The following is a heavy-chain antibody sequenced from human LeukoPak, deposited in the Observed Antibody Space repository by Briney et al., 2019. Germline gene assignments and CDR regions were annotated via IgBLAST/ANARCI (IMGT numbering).Heavy chain of an antibody. CDR3: AGYSGSYKGGIRAFDI. J-gene: IGHJ3*02. D-gene: IGHD1-26*01. CDR1: GFTFSSYA. CDR2: ISSSSMYI. V-gene: IGHV3-21*04. Sequence: KTGGSLRLSCAASGFTFSSYAMSWVRQAPGKGLEWVSSISSSSMYIYYADSVKGRFTISRDNSKNTLYLQMNSLRAEDTAVYYCAGYSGSYKGGIRAFDIWGQGTMVTVSS.